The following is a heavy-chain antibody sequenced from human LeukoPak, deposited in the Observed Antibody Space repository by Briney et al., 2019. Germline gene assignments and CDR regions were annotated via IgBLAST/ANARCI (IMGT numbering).Heavy chain of an antibody. CDR1: GGSISSGSYY. CDR3: ARGRGYSGYEPDY. V-gene: IGHV4-61*02. Sequence: PSETLSLTCTVSGGSISSGSYYWSWIRQPAGKGLEWIGRIYTSGSTNYNPSLKSRVTISVDTSKNQFSLKLSSVTAADTAVYYCARGRGYSGYEPDYWGQGTLVTVSS. J-gene: IGHJ4*02. CDR2: IYTSGST. D-gene: IGHD5-12*01.